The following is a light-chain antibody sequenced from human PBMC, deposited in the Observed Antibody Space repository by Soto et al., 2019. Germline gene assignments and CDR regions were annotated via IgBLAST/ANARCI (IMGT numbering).Light chain of an antibody. CDR1: SSNIGGNP. V-gene: IGLV1-44*01. Sequence: QPVLTQPPSASGTPGQRVTISCSGSSSNIGGNPVNWYQQLPGTAPKLLIYNNNQPPSGVPDRFSGSKSGTSASLAISGLQSEDEADYYCAAWHDSLNGPVFGGGTKVTVL. CDR3: AAWHDSLNGPV. CDR2: NNN. J-gene: IGLJ3*02.